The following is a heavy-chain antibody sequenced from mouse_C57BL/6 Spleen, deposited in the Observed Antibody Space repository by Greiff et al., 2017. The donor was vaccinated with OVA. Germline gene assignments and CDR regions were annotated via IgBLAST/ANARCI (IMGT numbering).Heavy chain of an antibody. CDR3: ARSGDYYGSSYRYFDV. CDR2: IYPGDGDT. Sequence: QVQLQQSGAELVKPGASVKISCKASGYAFSSYWMNWVKQRPGKGLEWIGQIYPGDGDTNYNGKFKGKATLTADKSSSTAYMQLSSLTSEDSAVYFCARSGDYYGSSYRYFDVWGTGTTVTVSS. CDR1: GYAFSSYW. D-gene: IGHD1-1*01. V-gene: IGHV1-80*01. J-gene: IGHJ1*03.